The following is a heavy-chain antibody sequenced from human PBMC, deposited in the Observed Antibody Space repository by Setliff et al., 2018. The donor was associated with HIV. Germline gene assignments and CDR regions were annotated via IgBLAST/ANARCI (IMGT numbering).Heavy chain of an antibody. V-gene: IGHV3-30*04. Sequence: GGSLRLSCAASGFTFSYYTMHWIRQTPDNGLEWVAVISYDGNSQYYADSVKGRFTISRDNDKNSVHLQMTSLRAEDTAVYYCARDCRVGWVFTYGMDVWGQGALVTVSS. CDR3: ARDCRVGWVFTYGMDV. CDR1: GFTFSYYT. CDR2: ISYDGNSQ. J-gene: IGHJ6*02. D-gene: IGHD6-13*01.